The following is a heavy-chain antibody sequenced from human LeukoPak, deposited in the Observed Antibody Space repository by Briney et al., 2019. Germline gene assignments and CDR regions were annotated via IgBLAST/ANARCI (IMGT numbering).Heavy chain of an antibody. CDR1: GYTFTSYG. V-gene: IGHV1-18*01. CDR3: AREGCTNGICYIFDY. CDR2: ITAYNGNT. Sequence: ASVKVSCKAPGYTFTSYGITWVRQAPGQGLEWMGWITAYNGNTDYAQKLQGRVTMTTDTSTSTAYMELRSLRSDDTAVYYCAREGCTNGICYIFDYWGQGTLVTVSS. D-gene: IGHD2-8*01. J-gene: IGHJ4*02.